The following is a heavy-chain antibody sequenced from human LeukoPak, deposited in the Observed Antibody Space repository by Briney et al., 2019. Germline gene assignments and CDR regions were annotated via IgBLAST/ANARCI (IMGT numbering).Heavy chain of an antibody. V-gene: IGHV3-49*04. CDR2: IRSKAYGGTT. CDR3: ARSRPVVTMVRGVIPHFDY. Sequence: GGSLRLSCTASGFTFGDYAMSWVRQAPGKGLEWVGFIRSKAYGGTTEYAASVKGRFTISRDNSKNTLYLQMNSLRAEDTAVYYCARSRPVVTMVRGVIPHFDYWGQGTLVTVSS. CDR1: GFTFGDYA. J-gene: IGHJ4*02. D-gene: IGHD3-10*01.